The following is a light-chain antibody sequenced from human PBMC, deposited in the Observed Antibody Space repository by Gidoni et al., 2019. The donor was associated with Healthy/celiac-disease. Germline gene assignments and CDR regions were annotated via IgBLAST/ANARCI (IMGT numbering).Light chain of an antibody. J-gene: IGKJ2*01. CDR2: DAS. V-gene: IGKV1-39*01. CDR1: QSISSY. Sequence: DILMSPPPASLSSSVGDRVTITCWASQSISSYLIWYQQKPGNAPKLLIYDASSLPSGVPSRFSGSGSGTDFTLTISSLEPEDFATYYCQQSYSTPKTFGQGTKLEIK. CDR3: QQSYSTPKT.